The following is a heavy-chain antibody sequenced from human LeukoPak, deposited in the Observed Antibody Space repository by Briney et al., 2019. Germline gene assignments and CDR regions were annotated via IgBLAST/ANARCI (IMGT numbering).Heavy chain of an antibody. V-gene: IGHV4-61*01. Sequence: TSETLSLTCTVSGASVSSGRYYWSWIRQPPGKGLEFIGYVYHTGTTNYTPSLNNRVSISLDKSNNQFSLRLNSVTAADTAVYYCATPTMRGPSYGYVRLLNWGQGSLVTVSS. D-gene: IGHD5-18*01. J-gene: IGHJ4*02. CDR2: VYHTGTT. CDR3: ATPTMRGPSYGYVRLLN. CDR1: GASVSSGRYY.